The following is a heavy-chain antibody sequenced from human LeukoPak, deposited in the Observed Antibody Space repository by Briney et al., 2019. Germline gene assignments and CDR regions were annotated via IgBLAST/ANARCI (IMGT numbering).Heavy chain of an antibody. J-gene: IGHJ4*02. D-gene: IGHD4-17*01. CDR1: GFTFSSSW. CDR3: ARGGDGLGY. V-gene: IGHV3-74*01. CDR2: INSDGSNT. Sequence: GGSLRLSCAASGFTFSSSWMHWVRQAPGNGLVWVSRINSDGSNTNYADSVKGRFTISRDNAKNTLYLQMNSLRVEDTAVYYCARGGDGLGYWGRGTLVTVSS.